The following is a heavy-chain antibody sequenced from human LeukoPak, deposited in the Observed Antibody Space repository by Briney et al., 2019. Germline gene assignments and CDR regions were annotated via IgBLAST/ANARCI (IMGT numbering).Heavy chain of an antibody. V-gene: IGHV3-23*01. CDR1: GFTFSRFA. CDR3: ARDDCTTPSCLTT. CDR2: ISGNGDSA. D-gene: IGHD1-1*01. J-gene: IGHJ5*02. Sequence: GGSLRLSCAASGFTFSRFAMSWVRQAPGKGLEWVSAISGNGDSAYYADSVKGRFTISRDDPKNTLYLQMDSLRADDTAVYHCARDDCTTPSCLTTWGQGTLVTVSS.